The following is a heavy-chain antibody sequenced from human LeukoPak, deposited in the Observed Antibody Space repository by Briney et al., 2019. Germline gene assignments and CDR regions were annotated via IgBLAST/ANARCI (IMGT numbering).Heavy chain of an antibody. D-gene: IGHD6-13*01. J-gene: IGHJ4*02. Sequence: SGGSLRLSSAVSGFTLSTYWMQWVRQAPGKGLVWVSRINSDGTSTTYADSVKGRFTISRDNAKNTLYLQMNSLRAEVTGVYYYCIIDCQSSSCYDGCYWGQGTLVTVSS. CDR2: INSDGTST. CDR3: CIIDCQSSSCYDGCY. CDR1: GFTLSTYW. V-gene: IGHV3-74*01.